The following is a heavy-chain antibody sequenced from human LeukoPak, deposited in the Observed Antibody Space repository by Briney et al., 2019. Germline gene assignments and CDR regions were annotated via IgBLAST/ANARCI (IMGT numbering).Heavy chain of an antibody. D-gene: IGHD5-18*01. CDR3: ARLGLDTAMITPFDY. V-gene: IGHV4-34*01. CDR2: INHSGST. J-gene: IGHJ4*02. Sequence: PSETLSLTCAVYGGSFSGYYWSWIRQPPGKGLEWIGEINHSGSTNYNPSLKSRVTISVDTSKNQFSLKLSSVTAADTAVYYCARLGLDTAMITPFDYWGQGTPVTVSS. CDR1: GGSFSGYY.